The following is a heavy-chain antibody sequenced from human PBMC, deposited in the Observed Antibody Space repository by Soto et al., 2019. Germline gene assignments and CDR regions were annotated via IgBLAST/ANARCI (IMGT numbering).Heavy chain of an antibody. CDR3: ARDPWAYFDC. Sequence: SETLSLTCSISDGSVNSGSYYWTWTRQPPGKGLEWIGYIDSSGSTNYNPSLKSRVTISADRSKNDFSLKVNSVTAADTAVYYCARDPWAYFDCWGPGTLVTV. CDR2: IDSSGST. CDR1: DGSVNSGSYY. J-gene: IGHJ4*02. D-gene: IGHD1-26*01. V-gene: IGHV4-61*03.